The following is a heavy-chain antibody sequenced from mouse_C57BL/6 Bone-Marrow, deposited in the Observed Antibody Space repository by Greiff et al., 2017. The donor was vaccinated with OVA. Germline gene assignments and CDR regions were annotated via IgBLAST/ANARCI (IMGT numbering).Heavy chain of an antibody. D-gene: IGHD4-1*02. CDR3: ARSLNWDVGYFDV. V-gene: IGHV7-3*01. J-gene: IGHJ1*03. CDR1: GFTFTDYY. CDR2: IRNKANGYTT. Sequence: EVKLMESGGGLVQPGGSLSLSCAASGFTFTDYYMSWVRQPPGKALEWLGFIRNKANGYTTEYSASVKGRFTISRDNSQSILYLQMNALRAEDSTTYYCARSLNWDVGYFDVWGTGTTVTVSS.